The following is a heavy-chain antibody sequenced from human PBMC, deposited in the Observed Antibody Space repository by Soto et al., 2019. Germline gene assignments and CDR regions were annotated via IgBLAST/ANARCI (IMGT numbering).Heavy chain of an antibody. V-gene: IGHV3-48*03. D-gene: IGHD3-10*01. Sequence: EVQLLESGGGLVQPGGSLRLSCGVSGFTFNDFEMNWVRQAPGKGPEWLAYIDGSGATKKYADSVRGRFTISRDNPNNTLFLQISSLSAADTAIYYCARGFGRFNYRGKLTMVYVSS. CDR1: GFTFNDFE. CDR3: ARGFGRFNY. J-gene: IGHJ4*02. CDR2: IDGSGATK.